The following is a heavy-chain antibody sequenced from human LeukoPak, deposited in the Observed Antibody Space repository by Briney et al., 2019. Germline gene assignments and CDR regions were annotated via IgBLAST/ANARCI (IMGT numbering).Heavy chain of an antibody. CDR2: IIQDGSVT. CDR3: ATDDYRGLGY. Sequence: SGGSLRLSCVTSGITFSNYYMHWVRQVPGEGLVWVSHIIQDGSVTSYADSVKGRFTISRDNAKNTVYLQLSNLRAEDTAVYYCATDDYRGLGYWGQGTLVTVSS. D-gene: IGHD3-16*01. J-gene: IGHJ4*02. V-gene: IGHV3-74*01. CDR1: GITFSNYY.